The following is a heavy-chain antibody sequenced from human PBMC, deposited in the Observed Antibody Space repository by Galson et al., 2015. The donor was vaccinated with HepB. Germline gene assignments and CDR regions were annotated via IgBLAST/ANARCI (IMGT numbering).Heavy chain of an antibody. D-gene: IGHD3-9*01. V-gene: IGHV3-48*01. Sequence: SLRLSCAASGFTFSNYSMNWVRQAPGKGLEWVSYISSSTSTIYYADSVKGRFTISRDDAKNSLYLQMNSLRAEDTAVYYCARGRYYDILTGPDYFDYWGQGTLVIVSS. CDR2: ISSSTSTI. CDR1: GFTFSNYS. J-gene: IGHJ4*02. CDR3: ARGRYYDILTGPDYFDY.